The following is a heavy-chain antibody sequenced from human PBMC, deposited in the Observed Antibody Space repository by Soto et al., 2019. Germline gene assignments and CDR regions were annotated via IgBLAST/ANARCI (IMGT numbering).Heavy chain of an antibody. V-gene: IGHV1-3*01. CDR3: ARSIVVVTALDY. Sequence: ASVKVSCKASGYTFTSSAMHWVRQAPGQRLEWMGWINAGNGNTKYSQKFQGRVTITRDTSASTAYMEPSSLRSEDTAVYYCARSIVVVTALDYWGQGTLVTVS. CDR1: GYTFTSSA. CDR2: INAGNGNT. J-gene: IGHJ4*02. D-gene: IGHD2-21*02.